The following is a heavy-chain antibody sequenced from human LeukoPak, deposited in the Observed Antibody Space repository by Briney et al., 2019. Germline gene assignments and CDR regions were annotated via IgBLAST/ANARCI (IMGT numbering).Heavy chain of an antibody. V-gene: IGHV3-23*01. CDR1: GFTFSIYA. CDR3: AKDRPHYYGSNGHYYRRDGDY. J-gene: IGHJ4*02. CDR2: ITSSGDGT. D-gene: IGHD3-22*01. Sequence: GGSLRLSCAASGFTFSIYAMSWVRQAPGKGLQWVSSITSSGDGTYYAGSVKGRFTISRDNSENMLYLQMNSLRVEDTAVYFCAKDRPHYYGSNGHYYRRDGDYWGQGTLVTVSS.